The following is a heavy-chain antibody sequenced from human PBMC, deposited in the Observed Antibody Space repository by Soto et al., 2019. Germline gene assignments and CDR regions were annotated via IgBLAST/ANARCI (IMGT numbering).Heavy chain of an antibody. CDR2: IYSGGST. V-gene: IGHV3-53*01. D-gene: IGHD1-26*01. CDR3: AKAPVRPSGSYYDWFDL. J-gene: IGHJ5*02. Sequence: PGGSLRLSCAASGFTVSSKYMSWVRQAPGKGLEWVSVIYSGGSTYYADSVKGRFTISRDNSKNTLYLQMNSLRAEDAAVYYCAKAPVRPSGSYYDWFDLWGQGTLVTVSS. CDR1: GFTVSSKY.